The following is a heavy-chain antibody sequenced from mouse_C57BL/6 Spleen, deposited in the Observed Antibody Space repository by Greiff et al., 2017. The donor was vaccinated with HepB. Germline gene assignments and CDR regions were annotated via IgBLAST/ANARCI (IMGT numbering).Heavy chain of an antibody. J-gene: IGHJ4*01. Sequence: VKLVESGAELVKPGASVKISCKASGYAFSSYWMNWVKQRPGEGLEWIGQIYPGDGDTNYNGKFKGKATLTADKSSSTAYMQLSSLTSEDSAVYFCAALYYGNYGYYAMDYWGQGTSVTVSS. CDR1: GYAFSSYW. CDR2: IYPGDGDT. D-gene: IGHD2-1*01. V-gene: IGHV1-80*01. CDR3: AALYYGNYGYYAMDY.